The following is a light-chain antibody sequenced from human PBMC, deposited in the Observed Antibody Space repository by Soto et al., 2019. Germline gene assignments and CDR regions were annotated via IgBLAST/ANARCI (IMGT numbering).Light chain of an antibody. CDR1: QSVSNDF. V-gene: IGKV3-20*01. Sequence: EIVLTQSPGTLSLSPGERATLSCRASQSVSNDFLAWYHQKPGQAPRPLIYGASTRATDVPDRFSGSGSGANFPLTTSRLEPEDFAVYYCQQYGSSPPRTFGQGTKVE. CDR2: GAS. J-gene: IGKJ1*01. CDR3: QQYGSSPPRT.